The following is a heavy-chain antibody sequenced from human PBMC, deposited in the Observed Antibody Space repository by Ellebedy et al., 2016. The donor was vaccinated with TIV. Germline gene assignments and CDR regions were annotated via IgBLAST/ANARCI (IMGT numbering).Heavy chain of an antibody. CDR2: IYYSGST. CDR1: GGSMSSGEYF. D-gene: IGHD3-3*01. V-gene: IGHV4-30-4*01. CDR3: AREISYYYGMDV. Sequence: MPSETLSLTCSVSGGSMSSGEYFWSWVRQPPGKGLEWIGYIYYSGSTYYNPSLKSRVTISVDTSKNQFSLKLSSVTAADTAVFYCAREISYYYGMDVWGQGTTVTVSS. J-gene: IGHJ6*02.